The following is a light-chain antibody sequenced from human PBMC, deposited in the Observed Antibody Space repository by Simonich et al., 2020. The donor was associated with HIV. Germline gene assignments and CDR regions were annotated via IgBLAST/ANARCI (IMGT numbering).Light chain of an antibody. CDR2: LGS. Sequence: DIVMTQSPLSLPVTPGEPASIPCRSTQSLLNSSGCNYLHWYLQKPGQSPQLLLYLGSNRASGVPDRFSGCGSGTDFTLKINRVEAEDVGIYYCMQPLQTVTFGGGTKVEIK. J-gene: IGKJ4*01. CDR1: QSLLNSSGCNY. CDR3: MQPLQTVT. V-gene: IGKV2-28*01.